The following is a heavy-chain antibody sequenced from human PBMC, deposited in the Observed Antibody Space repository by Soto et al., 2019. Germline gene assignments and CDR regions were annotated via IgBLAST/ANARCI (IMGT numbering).Heavy chain of an antibody. CDR2: INPNSGCT. D-gene: IGHD5-18*01. CDR1: GYTLTGYY. Sequence: ASVKVSCKASGYTLTGYYMHWVRQAPGQGLEWMGWINPNSGCTNNAQKFQGWVTMTSDTSISTAYMELSRLRSYDTGVYYCARDQEIQLWSNYFDYWGRGTLVTVSS. V-gene: IGHV1-2*04. CDR3: ARDQEIQLWSNYFDY. J-gene: IGHJ4*02.